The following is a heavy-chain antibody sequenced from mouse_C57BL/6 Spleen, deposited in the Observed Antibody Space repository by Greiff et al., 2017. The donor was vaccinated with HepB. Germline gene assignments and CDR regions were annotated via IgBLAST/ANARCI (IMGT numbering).Heavy chain of an antibody. Sequence: VQLQQPGAELVKPGASVKMSCKASGYTFTSYWITWVKQRPGQGLEWIGDIYPGSGSTNYNEKFKSKATLTVDTSSSTAYMQLSSLTSEDSAVYYCARGVYYSNYGDYWGQGTTLTVSS. J-gene: IGHJ2*01. V-gene: IGHV1-55*01. CDR2: IYPGSGST. CDR3: ARGVYYSNYGDY. D-gene: IGHD2-5*01. CDR1: GYTFTSYW.